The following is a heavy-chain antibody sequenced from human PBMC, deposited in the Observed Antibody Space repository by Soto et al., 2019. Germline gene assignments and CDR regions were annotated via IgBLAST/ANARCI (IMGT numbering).Heavy chain of an antibody. CDR1: GFALNSYD. V-gene: IGHV3-48*03. CDR3: AKNRAISYYSYGMDV. J-gene: IGHJ6*02. Sequence: PGGSLRLSCAASGFALNSYDMNWVRQAPGKGLEWVSYISSSGSTIYFADSVKGRFTISRDNAKNSMYLQMNSLRAEDTAVYYWAKNRAISYYSYGMDVWGQGTTVTVSS. D-gene: IGHD3-3*02. CDR2: ISSSGSTI.